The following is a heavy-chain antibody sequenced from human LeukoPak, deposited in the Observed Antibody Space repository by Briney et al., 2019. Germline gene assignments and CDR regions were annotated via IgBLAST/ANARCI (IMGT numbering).Heavy chain of an antibody. D-gene: IGHD3-22*01. Sequence: PSETLSLTCAVYGGSFSGYYWSWIRQPPGKGLEWIGEINHSGSTNYNPSLKSRVTISVDTSKNQFSLKLSSVTAADTAVYYCARGPRNQYYYDSSGSLTGAFDIWGQGTMLTVSS. CDR3: ARGPRNQYYYDSSGSLTGAFDI. CDR2: INHSGST. CDR1: GGSFSGYY. V-gene: IGHV4-34*01. J-gene: IGHJ3*02.